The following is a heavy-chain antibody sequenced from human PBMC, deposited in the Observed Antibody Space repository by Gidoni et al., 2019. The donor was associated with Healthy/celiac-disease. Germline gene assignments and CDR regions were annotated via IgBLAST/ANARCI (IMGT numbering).Heavy chain of an antibody. CDR2: ISSSGSTI. CDR1: GFTFSSYE. Sequence: EVQLVESGGGLVQPGGSLRLSCAASGFTFSSYEMNWVRQAPGKGLEGVSYISSSGSTIYYADSVKGRFTISRDNAKNSLYLQMNSLRAEDTAVYYCARGDPSGVGYGMDVWGQGTTVTVSS. J-gene: IGHJ6*02. V-gene: IGHV3-48*03. CDR3: ARGDPSGVGYGMDV. D-gene: IGHD3-10*01.